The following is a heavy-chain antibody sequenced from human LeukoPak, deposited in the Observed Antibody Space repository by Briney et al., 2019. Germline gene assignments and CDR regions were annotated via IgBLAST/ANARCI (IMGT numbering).Heavy chain of an antibody. D-gene: IGHD6-6*01. CDR3: AKGPRAYSSSPTYYFDY. CDR1: GFTFSSYG. J-gene: IGHJ4*02. V-gene: IGHV3-30*02. CDR2: IRYDGSNK. Sequence: GSLRLSCAASGFTFSSYGMHCVRQAPGKGLEWVAFIRYDGSNKYYADSVKGRFTISRDNTKNTLYLQMNSLRVEDTAVYYCAKGPRAYSSSPTYYFDYWGQGTLVTVSS.